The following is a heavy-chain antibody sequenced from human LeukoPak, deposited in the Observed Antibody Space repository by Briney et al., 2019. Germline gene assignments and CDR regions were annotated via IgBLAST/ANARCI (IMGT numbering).Heavy chain of an antibody. D-gene: IGHD2-15*01. CDR1: GFTFSSYW. CDR3: AKALGLGYCSGGSCYEFHY. V-gene: IGHV3-74*01. Sequence: GGSLRLSCAASGFTFSSYWMHWVRQAPGKGLVWVSRINGDGSRTNYADSVKGRFTISRDNAENSLYLQMNSLKTEDTALYYCAKALGLGYCSGGSCYEFHYWGQGTLVTVSS. J-gene: IGHJ4*02. CDR2: INGDGSRT.